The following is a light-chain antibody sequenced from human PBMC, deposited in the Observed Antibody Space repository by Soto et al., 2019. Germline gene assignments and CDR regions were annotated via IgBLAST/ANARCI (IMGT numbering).Light chain of an antibody. V-gene: IGLV2-14*01. Sequence: QSVLTQPASVPGSPGQSITISCTGTSSDVGGYNYVSWYQQHPGKAPKLMIYDVSNRPSGVSNRFSGSKSGNTASLTISGLQAEDEADYYCSSYTSSSTPGVVFGGGTKLTVL. CDR2: DVS. CDR3: SSYTSSSTPGVV. J-gene: IGLJ2*01. CDR1: SSDVGGYNY.